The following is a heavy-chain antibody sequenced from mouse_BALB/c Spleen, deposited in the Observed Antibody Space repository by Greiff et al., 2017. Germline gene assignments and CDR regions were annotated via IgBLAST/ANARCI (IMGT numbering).Heavy chain of an antibody. D-gene: IGHD1-1*01. CDR3: ARSPYGSSPWFAY. CDR2: LSSGSSTI. CDR1: GFTFSSFG. V-gene: IGHV5-17*02. Sequence: DVMLVESGGGLVQPGGSRKLSCAASGFTFSSFGMHWVRPAPEKGLEWVAYLSSGSSTIYYADTVKGRFTISRDNPKNTLFLQMTSLRSEDTAMYYCARSPYGSSPWFAYWGQGTLVTVSA. J-gene: IGHJ3*01.